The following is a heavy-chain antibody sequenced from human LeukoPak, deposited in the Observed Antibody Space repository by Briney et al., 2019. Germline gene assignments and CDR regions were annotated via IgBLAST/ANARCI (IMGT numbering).Heavy chain of an antibody. D-gene: IGHD2-15*01. CDR3: ARELRGLTDAFDI. CDR1: GYSFTSYW. V-gene: IGHV5-51*01. CDR2: IYPGDSDT. J-gene: IGHJ3*02. Sequence: GESLKISCKGSGYSFTSYWIGWVRQMPGKGLEWMGIIYPGDSDTRYSPSFQGQVTISADKSISTAYLQRSSLKASDTAMYYCARELRGLTDAFDIWGQGTMVTVSS.